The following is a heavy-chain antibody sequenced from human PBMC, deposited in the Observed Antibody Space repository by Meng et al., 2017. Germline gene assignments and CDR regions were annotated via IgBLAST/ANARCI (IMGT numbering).Heavy chain of an antibody. V-gene: IGHV1-2*06. J-gene: IGHJ4*02. CDR1: GYNFPDYY. Sequence: QGQLVQSGAGVKKPGASVKVSCKPSGYNFPDYYIHWVRQAPGQGLEWMGRIDPKSGDTHYAQKFQGRVTMTGDTSIGTAYMELRGLRSGDTAVYFCARDEDISAAGKLFGDYWGQGTLVTVSS. CDR2: IDPKSGDT. CDR3: ARDEDISAAGKLFGDY. D-gene: IGHD6-13*01.